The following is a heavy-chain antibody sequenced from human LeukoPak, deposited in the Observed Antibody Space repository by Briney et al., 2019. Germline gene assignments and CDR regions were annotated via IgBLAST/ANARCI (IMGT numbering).Heavy chain of an antibody. J-gene: IGHJ4*02. CDR1: GGFISGSTYY. Sequence: SETLSLTCTVSGGFISGSTYYWAWIRQPPGKGLEWIGSVYYTGNTYHNPSLKSRVTISVDTSKNQFSLRLSSLTAADTAVYYCARDGSDNWGLLDYWGQGTLLTVSS. D-gene: IGHD1-1*01. CDR2: VYYTGNT. CDR3: ARDGSDNWGLLDY. V-gene: IGHV4-39*07.